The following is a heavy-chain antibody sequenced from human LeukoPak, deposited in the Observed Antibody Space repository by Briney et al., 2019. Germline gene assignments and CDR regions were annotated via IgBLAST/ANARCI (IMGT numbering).Heavy chain of an antibody. CDR2: IYYSGST. CDR1: GGSIRRYY. CDR3: ARVIQDCSGGSCYSIDY. V-gene: IGHV4-59*01. D-gene: IGHD2-15*01. Sequence: SETLSLTCPVSGGSIRRYYWSWIRQPPGKGLEGIGYIYYSGSTNYNPPLKSRVTISVDTSKNQFSLKLSSVTAADTAVYYCARVIQDCSGGSCYSIDYWGQGTLVTVSS. J-gene: IGHJ4*02.